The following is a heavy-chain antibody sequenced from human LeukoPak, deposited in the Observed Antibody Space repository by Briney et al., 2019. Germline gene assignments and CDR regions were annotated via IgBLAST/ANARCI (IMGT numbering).Heavy chain of an antibody. D-gene: IGHD5-12*01. V-gene: IGHV3-30*02. CDR2: IRYDGSNK. Sequence: GGSLRLSCAASGFTFSSYGMHWVRQAPGKGLEWVAFIRYDGSNKYYADSVKGRFTISRDNSKNTLYLQMNSLRAEDTAVYYCAKNPTPYSGYDFRVSYFDYWGQGTLVTVSS. CDR1: GFTFSSYG. J-gene: IGHJ4*02. CDR3: AKNPTPYSGYDFRVSYFDY.